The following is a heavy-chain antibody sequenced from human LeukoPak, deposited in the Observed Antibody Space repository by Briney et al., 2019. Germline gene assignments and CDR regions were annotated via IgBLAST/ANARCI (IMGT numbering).Heavy chain of an antibody. CDR3: ARVPDTYYYDSSGYVH. CDR1: GYTFTSYA. J-gene: IGHJ4*02. Sequence: ASVKVSCKASGYTFTSYAISWVRQAPGQGLEGMGWISADNGNTDYAQRFQGRVTMTTDTSTSTAYMELRSLRSDDTAVYYCARVPDTYYYDSSGYVHWGQGTLVTVSS. CDR2: ISADNGNT. D-gene: IGHD3-22*01. V-gene: IGHV1-18*01.